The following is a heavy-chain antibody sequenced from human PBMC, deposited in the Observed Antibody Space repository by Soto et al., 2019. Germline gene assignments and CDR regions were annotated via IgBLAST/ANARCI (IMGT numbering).Heavy chain of an antibody. V-gene: IGHV4-39*01. Sequence: SETHSLTCTVSGGPIGSSGYYWGWIRQPPGKGLEWIGSIYYSGSTYYNPSLKSRVTISVDTSKNQFSLKLSSVTAADTAVYYCARHVSAGRFLEWLLYLGEYNWFDPWGQGTLVTVSS. CDR2: IYYSGST. J-gene: IGHJ5*02. CDR1: GGPIGSSGYY. D-gene: IGHD3-3*01. CDR3: ARHVSAGRFLEWLLYLGEYNWFDP.